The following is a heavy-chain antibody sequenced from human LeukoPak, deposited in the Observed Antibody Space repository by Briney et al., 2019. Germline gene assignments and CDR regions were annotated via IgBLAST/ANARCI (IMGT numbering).Heavy chain of an antibody. V-gene: IGHV1-69*04. J-gene: IGHJ4*02. Sequence: GASVKVSCTASGGTFSSYAISWVRQAPGQGLEWMGRIIPILGIANYAQKFQGRVTITADKSTSTAYMELSSLRSEDTAVYYCARDTRSGYCSGGSCYSDYWGQGTLVTVSS. D-gene: IGHD2-15*01. CDR2: IIPILGIA. CDR1: GGTFSSYA. CDR3: ARDTRSGYCSGGSCYSDY.